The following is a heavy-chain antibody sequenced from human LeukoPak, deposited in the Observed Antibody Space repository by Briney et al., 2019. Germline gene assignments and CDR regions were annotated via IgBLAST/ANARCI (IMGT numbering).Heavy chain of an antibody. CDR1: GFTFGSYA. CDR3: GKTTTGYSSGQKPAWPVDY. CDR2: IFGSGGSA. J-gene: IGHJ4*02. Sequence: PGGSLRLSCAASGFTFGSYAMYWVRQAPGKGLEWVAGIFGSGGSAHYADSAKGRFTISRDNSKNTVYLQINSPRAEDTAVYYCGKTTTGYSSGQKPAWPVDYWGQGTLVTVSS. D-gene: IGHD6-19*01. V-gene: IGHV3-23*01.